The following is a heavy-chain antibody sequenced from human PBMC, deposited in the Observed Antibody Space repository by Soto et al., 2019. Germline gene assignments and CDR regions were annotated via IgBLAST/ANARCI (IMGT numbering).Heavy chain of an antibody. Sequence: GGSLRLSCAASGFTFDDYTMHWVRQAPGKGLEWVSLISWDGGSTYYADSVKGRFTISRDNSKNSLYLQMNSLRTEDTALYYCAKDGNSGSYYLFDYWGQGTLVTVSS. CDR2: ISWDGGST. D-gene: IGHD1-26*01. CDR3: AKDGNSGSYYLFDY. V-gene: IGHV3-43*01. J-gene: IGHJ4*02. CDR1: GFTFDDYT.